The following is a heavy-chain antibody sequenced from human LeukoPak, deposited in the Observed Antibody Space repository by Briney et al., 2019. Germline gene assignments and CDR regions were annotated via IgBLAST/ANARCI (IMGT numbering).Heavy chain of an antibody. CDR1: VGSISSSDYY. Sequence: SSETLSLTCTASVGSISSSDYYSGWIRQPPGKGLEWIVYIYYSVSTYYNPSLKSRVSISVGTSKNQFSVKMYCVTAADTAVFYCARQRGWGFGSYFDYWGRGTLVTVSS. D-gene: IGHD7-27*01. CDR2: IYYSVST. V-gene: IGHV4-39*01. J-gene: IGHJ4*02. CDR3: ARQRGWGFGSYFDY.